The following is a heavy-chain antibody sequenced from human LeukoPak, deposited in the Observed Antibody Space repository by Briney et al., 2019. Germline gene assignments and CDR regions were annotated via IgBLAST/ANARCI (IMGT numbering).Heavy chain of an antibody. J-gene: IGHJ6*04. CDR1: GGTFSSYA. Sequence: ASVKVSCMASGGTFSSYAISWVRQPPGQGLEWMGAIIPIFGTTNYAQKFQGRVTITADESTSTAYMELSSLRSEDTAVYYCVRNTRDILTGYYYSYYGMDVWGKRTTVTVSS. D-gene: IGHD3-9*01. CDR2: IIPIFGTT. V-gene: IGHV1-69*13. CDR3: VRNTRDILTGYYYSYYGMDV.